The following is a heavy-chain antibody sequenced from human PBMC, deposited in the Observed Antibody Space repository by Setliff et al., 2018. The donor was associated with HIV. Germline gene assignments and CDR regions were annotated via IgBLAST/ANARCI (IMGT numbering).Heavy chain of an antibody. V-gene: IGHV3-30*04. D-gene: IGHD2-8*01. CDR3: VRDDSNGPNSLDP. Sequence: GGSLRLSCAAPGFNFNNHAMHWVRQAPGKGPECVAVISDDGSAKYYGDSVKGRFTISRDNSKDTLYLDLNSLRSEDTAVYYCVRDDSNGPNSLDPWGQGTLVTVSS. CDR1: GFNFNNHA. J-gene: IGHJ5*02. CDR2: ISDDGSAK.